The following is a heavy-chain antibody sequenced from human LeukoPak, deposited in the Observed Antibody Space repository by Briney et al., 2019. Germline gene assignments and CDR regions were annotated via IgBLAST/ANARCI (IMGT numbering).Heavy chain of an antibody. D-gene: IGHD6-13*01. CDR3: ARVRAAAAHFDS. J-gene: IGHJ4*02. CDR2: MSYSGTT. CDR1: GGSISNYY. V-gene: IGHV4-39*02. Sequence: SETLSLTCTISGGSISNYYWNWIRQPPGKGLEWIGSMSYSGTTYYNPSLKSRVTISVDTSKKHISLRLRSVTAADTAVYYCARVRAAAAHFDSWGQGTLVTVSS.